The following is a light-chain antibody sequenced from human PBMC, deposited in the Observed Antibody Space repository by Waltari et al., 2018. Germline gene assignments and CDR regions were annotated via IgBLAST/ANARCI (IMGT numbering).Light chain of an antibody. CDR1: QSVGRT. J-gene: IGKJ1*01. Sequence: PGTLSLSPGERATLSCRTSQSVGRTLAWYQQKPGQAPRLLIYAASTRATGIPDRFSGSGSGTDFSLTITRLEPEDFAVYYCQHYVRLPVTFGQGTKVEIK. V-gene: IGKV3-20*01. CDR3: QHYVRLPVT. CDR2: AAS.